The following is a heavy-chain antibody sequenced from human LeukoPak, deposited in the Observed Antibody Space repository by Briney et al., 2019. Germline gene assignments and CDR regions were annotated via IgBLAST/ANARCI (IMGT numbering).Heavy chain of an antibody. CDR2: IYYSGST. J-gene: IGHJ4*02. Sequence: ASETLSLTCTVSGGSISSSSHYWGWIRQPPGKGLEWIGSIYYSGSTYYNPSLKSRVTISVDTSKNQFSLKLSSVTAADTAVYYCARLVSSSWFYFDYWGQGTLVTVSS. D-gene: IGHD6-13*01. CDR1: GGSISSSSHY. V-gene: IGHV4-39*01. CDR3: ARLVSSSWFYFDY.